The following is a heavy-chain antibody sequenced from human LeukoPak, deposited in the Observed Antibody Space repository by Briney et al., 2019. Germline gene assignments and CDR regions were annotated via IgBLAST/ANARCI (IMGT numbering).Heavy chain of an antibody. CDR2: VYSGGST. V-gene: IGHV3-53*01. Sequence: GGSLRLSCAASGFTVSSNYMGWVRQAPGKGLEWVSVVYSGGSTYYADSVKGRFTISRDNAKNSLYLQMNSLRAEDTAVYYCAELGITMIGGVWGKGTTVTISS. D-gene: IGHD3-10*02. CDR1: GFTVSSNY. CDR3: AELGITMIGGV. J-gene: IGHJ6*04.